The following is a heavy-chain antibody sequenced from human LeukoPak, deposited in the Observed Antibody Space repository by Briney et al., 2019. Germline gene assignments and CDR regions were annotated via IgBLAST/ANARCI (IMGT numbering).Heavy chain of an antibody. V-gene: IGHV3-30-3*01. D-gene: IGHD3-22*01. CDR2: ISYDGTKK. J-gene: IGHJ4*02. CDR3: ARDPNYYDSSGFSTFDY. Sequence: GGSLGLSCAASGFTFSGYAIHWVRQAPGKGLEWVAVISYDGTKKYYADSVKGRFTISRDNSKNTLYLQTNSLRAEDTAVYYCARDPNYYDSSGFSTFDYWGQGTLVTVSS. CDR1: GFTFSGYA.